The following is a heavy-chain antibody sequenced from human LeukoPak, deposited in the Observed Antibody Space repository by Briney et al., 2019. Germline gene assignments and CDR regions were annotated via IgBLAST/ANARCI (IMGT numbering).Heavy chain of an antibody. V-gene: IGHV4-34*01. J-gene: IGHJ4*02. Sequence: PSETLSLTCAVYGGSFSGYYWSWIRQPPGKGLEWIGEINHSGSTNYNPSLKSRVTISVDTSKNQFSLKLSSVTAADTAVYYCARHKMVATFRVWGQGTLVTVSS. CDR2: INHSGST. D-gene: IGHD5-12*01. CDR3: ARHKMVATFRV. CDR1: GGSFSGYY.